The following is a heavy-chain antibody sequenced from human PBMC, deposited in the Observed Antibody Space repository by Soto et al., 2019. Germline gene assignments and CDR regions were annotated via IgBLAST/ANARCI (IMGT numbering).Heavy chain of an antibody. J-gene: IGHJ5*02. D-gene: IGHD6-6*01. CDR1: GGSFSGYY. CDR3: ARVLRGIAARPKSNNWFDP. CDR2: INHSGST. V-gene: IGHV4-34*01. Sequence: SETLSLTCAVYGGSFSGYYWSWIRQPPGKGLEWIGEINHSGSTNYNPSLKSRVTISVDTSKNQFSLKLSSVTAADTAVYYCARVLRGIAARPKSNNWFDPWGQGTLVTVSS.